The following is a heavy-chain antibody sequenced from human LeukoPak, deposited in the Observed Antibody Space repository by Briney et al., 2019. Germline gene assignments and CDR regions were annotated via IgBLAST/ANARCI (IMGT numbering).Heavy chain of an antibody. CDR2: ISWNSGSI. J-gene: IGHJ4*02. CDR3: AKGRSIVGATRFFDY. CDR1: GFIFDDYA. V-gene: IGHV3-9*01. D-gene: IGHD1-26*01. Sequence: GGSLRLSCAASGFIFDDYAMHWVRQAPGKGLEWVSGISWNSGSIGYADSVKGRFTISRDNAKNSLYLQMNSLRAEDTAVYYCAKGRSIVGATRFFDYWGQGTLVTVSS.